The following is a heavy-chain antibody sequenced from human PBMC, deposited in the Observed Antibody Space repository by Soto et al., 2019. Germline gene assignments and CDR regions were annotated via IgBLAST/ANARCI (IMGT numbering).Heavy chain of an antibody. CDR2: IYYTGST. CDR3: ERVGDGYNWDFDY. V-gene: IGHV4-61*01. CDR1: GGSFNSDNFY. J-gene: IGHJ4*02. Sequence: XETLSLTCTVSGGSFNSDNFYWSWIRQPPGRGLEWIGYIYYTGSTNYNPSLKSRVTISIDTSRNQFSLKLSSVTAADTAIYYCERVGDGYNWDFDYWGQGTLVTVSS. D-gene: IGHD5-12*01.